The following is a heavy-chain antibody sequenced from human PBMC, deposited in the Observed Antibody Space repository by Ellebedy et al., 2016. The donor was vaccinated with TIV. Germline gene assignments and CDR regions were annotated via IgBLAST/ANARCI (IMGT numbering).Heavy chain of an antibody. Sequence: ASVKVSCXASGYTFTGYYMHWVRQAPGQGLEWMGWINPNSGGTNYAQKFQGWVTMTRDTSISTAYMELSRLRSDDTAVYYCARRYCSSTSCYSGYWGQGTLVTVSS. J-gene: IGHJ4*02. V-gene: IGHV1-2*04. CDR1: GYTFTGYY. CDR2: INPNSGGT. D-gene: IGHD2-2*01. CDR3: ARRYCSSTSCYSGY.